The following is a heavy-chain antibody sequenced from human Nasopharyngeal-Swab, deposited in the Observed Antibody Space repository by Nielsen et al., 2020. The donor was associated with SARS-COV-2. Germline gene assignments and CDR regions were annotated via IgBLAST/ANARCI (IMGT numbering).Heavy chain of an antibody. Sequence: SQTLSLTGAVYGGSFSGYYWNWVRQAPGKGLEWIGNINHIGNTNYNPSLKNRVTISVDTSKNQFSLKLSSVTAADTAVYYCARRPAAHYMDVWGKGTTVTVSS. CDR2: INHIGNT. CDR3: ARRPAAHYMDV. J-gene: IGHJ6*03. D-gene: IGHD1-14*01. V-gene: IGHV4-34*01. CDR1: GGSFSGYY.